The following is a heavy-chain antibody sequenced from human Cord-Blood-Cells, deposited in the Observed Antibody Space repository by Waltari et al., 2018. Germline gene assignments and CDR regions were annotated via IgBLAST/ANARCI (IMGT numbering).Heavy chain of an antibody. CDR1: GYTLTSND. Sequence: QLQLVQSGAEVTKPGGSLTATYKASGYTLTSNDCTLVRQATGQGLEWMGWMNPNSGNTGYAQKFQGRVTITRNTSRSTGYMELGSLRSEDTAVYYCARGRSDYFYMDVWGKVTTVTVSS. CDR3: ARGRSDYFYMDV. CDR2: MNPNSGNT. V-gene: IGHV1-8*03. J-gene: IGHJ6*03.